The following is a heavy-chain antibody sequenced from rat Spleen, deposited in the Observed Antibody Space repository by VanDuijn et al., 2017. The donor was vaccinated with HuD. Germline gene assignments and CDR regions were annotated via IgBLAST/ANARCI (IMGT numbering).Heavy chain of an antibody. D-gene: IGHD1-7*01. CDR3: ARGPSYGSDLDYFDY. J-gene: IGHJ2*01. Sequence: EVQLVESGGGLVQPGRSLKLSCAASGFTFSDYYMAWVRQAPTKGLEWVAYISTGGGSTYYRDSVKGRFTISRDNAKSTLSLQMDSLRSEDTATYYCARGPSYGSDLDYFDYWGQGVMVTVSS. V-gene: IGHV5-27*01. CDR2: ISTGGGST. CDR1: GFTFSDYY.